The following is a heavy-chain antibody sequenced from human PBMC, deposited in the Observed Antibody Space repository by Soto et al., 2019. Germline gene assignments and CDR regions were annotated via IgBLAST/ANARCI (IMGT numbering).Heavy chain of an antibody. CDR1: GYAFTRYA. CDR2: INTGTGDT. Sequence: ASVKVSCKVSGYAFTRYAIHWVRQAPGQRLEWMGWINTGTGDTNYPQRLQGRVTITRDTSASTAYLELSSLRSEDTAVYYCVRAKQWLYWGQGPLVTVSS. J-gene: IGHJ4*02. CDR3: VRAKQWLY. V-gene: IGHV1-3*04. D-gene: IGHD6-19*01.